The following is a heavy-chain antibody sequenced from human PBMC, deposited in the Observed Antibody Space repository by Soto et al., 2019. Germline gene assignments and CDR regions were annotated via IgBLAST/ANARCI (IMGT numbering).Heavy chain of an antibody. D-gene: IGHD3-3*01. CDR2: ISWNSGSI. CDR1: GFTFDDYA. Sequence: GGSLRLSCAASGFTFDDYAMHWVRQAPGKGLEWVSGISWNSGSIGYADSVKGRFTISRDNAKNSLYLQMNSLRAEDTALYYCAKDQLRFRVTIFGVAFDYWGQGTLVTVSS. J-gene: IGHJ4*02. V-gene: IGHV3-9*01. CDR3: AKDQLRFRVTIFGVAFDY.